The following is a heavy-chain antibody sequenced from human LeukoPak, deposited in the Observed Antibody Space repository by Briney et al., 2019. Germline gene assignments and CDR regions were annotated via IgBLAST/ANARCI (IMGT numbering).Heavy chain of an antibody. CDR1: GYTFTGQY. J-gene: IGHJ4*02. CDR2: INPNSGGT. Sequence: GASVKVSCKTSGYTFTGQYLHWVRQAPGQGLEWMGWINPNSGGTKSAQKFQGRVIMTRDTSISTAYMELRSLSSDDTAVYYCARHSLPGTTPFDYWGQGTLVTVSS. CDR3: ARHSLPGTTPFDY. V-gene: IGHV1-2*02. D-gene: IGHD1-1*01.